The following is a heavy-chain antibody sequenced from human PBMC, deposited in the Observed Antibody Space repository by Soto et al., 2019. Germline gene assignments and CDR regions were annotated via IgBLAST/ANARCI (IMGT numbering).Heavy chain of an antibody. D-gene: IGHD4-17*01. CDR1: GGSISSSNYY. V-gene: IGHV4-39*01. CDR3: ARHDYGDARTDY. J-gene: IGHJ4*02. CDR2: IHYSGRT. Sequence: PSETLSLTCTVSGGSISSSNYYWGWIRQPPGKGLEWIGSIHYSGRTYYKPSLRSRVTISVDTSKNQFSLKLSSVTAADTAVYYCARHDYGDARTDYWGQGTLVTVSS.